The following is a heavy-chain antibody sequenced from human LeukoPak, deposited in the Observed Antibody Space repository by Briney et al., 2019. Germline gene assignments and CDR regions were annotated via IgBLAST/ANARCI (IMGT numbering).Heavy chain of an antibody. Sequence: VASVKVSCKASGYTFTSYDINWVRQATGQGLEWMGWMNPNSGNTGYAQKFQGRFTITRNTSISTAYMELSSLRSEDTAVYYCARGRGSSWYRWFDPWGQGTLVTISS. J-gene: IGHJ5*02. V-gene: IGHV1-8*03. CDR1: GYTFTSYD. CDR3: ARGRGSSWYRWFDP. D-gene: IGHD6-13*01. CDR2: MNPNSGNT.